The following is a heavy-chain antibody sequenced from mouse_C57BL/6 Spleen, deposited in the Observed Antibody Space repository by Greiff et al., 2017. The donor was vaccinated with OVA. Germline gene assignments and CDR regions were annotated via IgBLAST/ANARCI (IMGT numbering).Heavy chain of an antibody. V-gene: IGHV1-64*01. J-gene: IGHJ2*01. Sequence: QVQLQQPGAELVKPGASVKLSCKASGYTFTSYWMHWVKQRPGQGLEWIGMIHPNSGSTNYNEKFKSKATLTVDKSSSTAYMQLSSLTSEDSAVYYCARSYSRDYFDYWGQGTTLTVSS. CDR1: GYTFTSYW. CDR2: IHPNSGST. CDR3: ARSYSRDYFDY. D-gene: IGHD2-14*01.